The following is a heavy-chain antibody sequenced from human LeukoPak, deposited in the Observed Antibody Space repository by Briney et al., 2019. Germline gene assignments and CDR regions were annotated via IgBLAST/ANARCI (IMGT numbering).Heavy chain of an antibody. Sequence: GESLKTSCKGSGYTFTSYWIGWVRQMPGKGLEWMGIIYPGDSDTRYSPSFQGQVTISADKSISTAYLQWTCLKASDTAMYYCARARDSRLFDYWGQGTLVTVSS. CDR2: IYPGDSDT. V-gene: IGHV5-51*01. D-gene: IGHD3-22*01. J-gene: IGHJ4*02. CDR3: ARARDSRLFDY. CDR1: GYTFTSYW.